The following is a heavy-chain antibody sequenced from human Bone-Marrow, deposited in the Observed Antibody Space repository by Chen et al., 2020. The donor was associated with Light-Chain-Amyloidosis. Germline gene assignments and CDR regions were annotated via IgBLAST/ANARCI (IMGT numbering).Heavy chain of an antibody. CDR1: GGFINNYY. J-gene: IGHJ4*02. CDR3: ARGSVVYGFDY. CDR2: VHTSGSS. D-gene: IGHD2-8*01. Sequence: QVQLQESAPGLVKPSETLSLTCSASGGFINNYYWRWIRQPAGKGLQLIGRVHTSGSSNYNPSLRSRVTMSVDTSKKNFFLNLTSVTAADTAVYYCARGSVVYGFDYWGQGILVTVSS. V-gene: IGHV4-4*07.